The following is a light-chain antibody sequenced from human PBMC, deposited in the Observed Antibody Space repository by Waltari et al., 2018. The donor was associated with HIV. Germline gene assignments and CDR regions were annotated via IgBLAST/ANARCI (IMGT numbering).Light chain of an antibody. V-gene: IGLV4-69*01. Sequence: QLVLTQSPSASASLRASVKLTCTLSSAHSSYAIAWHQQQPEKGPRYLMKVNSDGSHRKGDGIPDRFSGSSSGAERYLIISSLQSEDEADYYCQTWATGIRVFGGGTKLTVL. CDR3: QTWATGIRV. CDR1: SAHSSYA. CDR2: VNSDGSH. J-gene: IGLJ3*02.